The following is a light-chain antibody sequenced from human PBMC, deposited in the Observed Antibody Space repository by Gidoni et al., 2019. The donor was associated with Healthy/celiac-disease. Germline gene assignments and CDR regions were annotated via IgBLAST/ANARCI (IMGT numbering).Light chain of an antibody. J-gene: IGKJ3*01. V-gene: IGKV1-8*01. Sequence: AIRMTQSPSSFSSSTGDIVTITCRASQGISSYLAWYQQKPGKAPKLLIYAASTLQSGVPSRFSGSGAGTDFTLTISCLQSEDFATYYCQQYYSYPPTFGPGTKVEIK. CDR2: AAS. CDR1: QGISSY. CDR3: QQYYSYPPT.